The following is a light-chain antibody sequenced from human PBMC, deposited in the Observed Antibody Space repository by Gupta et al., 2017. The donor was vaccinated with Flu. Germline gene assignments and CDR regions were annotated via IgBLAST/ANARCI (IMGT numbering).Light chain of an antibody. V-gene: IGKV1-9*01. CDR2: SAS. Sequence: DIQVTQSPPFLSASVGDTVTITCRISRNSANYLAWYRQKPGKAPELLIHSASTLYSGVPSRFRGSGFGTEFTLTISNLQPEDFATYFCQQLISSPRTFGGGTKVE. CDR3: QQLISSPRT. CDR1: RNSANY. J-gene: IGKJ4*01.